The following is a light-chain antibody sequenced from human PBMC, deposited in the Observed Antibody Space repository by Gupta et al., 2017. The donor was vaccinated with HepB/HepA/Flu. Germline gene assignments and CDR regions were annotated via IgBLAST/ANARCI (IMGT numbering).Light chain of an antibody. V-gene: IGLV3-21*04. CDR2: YDN. J-gene: IGLJ3*02. CDR1: NIGRKS. CDR3: QVWDGTSVLRV. Sequence: SYVLTQPPSLSVAPGQTARVTCSGNNIGRKSVHWYQQKPGQAPVMVIYYDNDRPSGIPERFSGSNSGDTATLTISRVEAGDEADYSCQVWDGTSVLRVFGGGTKLTVL.